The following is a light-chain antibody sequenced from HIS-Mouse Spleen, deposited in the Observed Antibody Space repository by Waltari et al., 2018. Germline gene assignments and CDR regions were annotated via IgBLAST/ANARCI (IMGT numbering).Light chain of an antibody. J-gene: IGKJ4*01. Sequence: IVLTQSPATLSLSPGDRPTLSCRASQSVTSYLAWYQQKPGQAPRLLIYDASNRATGIPARFSGSGSGTDFTLTISSLEPEDFAVYYCQQRSNWPPVTFGGGTKVEIK. CDR1: QSVTSY. CDR2: DAS. V-gene: IGKV3-11*01. CDR3: QQRSNWPPVT.